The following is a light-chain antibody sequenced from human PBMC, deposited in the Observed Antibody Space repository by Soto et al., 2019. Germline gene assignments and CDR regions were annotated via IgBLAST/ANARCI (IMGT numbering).Light chain of an antibody. Sequence: EIVLTQSPGTLSMSPGERATLSCRASQSSTQSFLAWYQQRPGQSPRLLIYGASNRAAGIPGRFSGSGSGTDFSLTISRLEPEDFAVYYCQQYASSPLTCGGGTKVEIK. V-gene: IGKV3-20*01. CDR1: QSSTQSF. J-gene: IGKJ4*01. CDR3: QQYASSPLT. CDR2: GAS.